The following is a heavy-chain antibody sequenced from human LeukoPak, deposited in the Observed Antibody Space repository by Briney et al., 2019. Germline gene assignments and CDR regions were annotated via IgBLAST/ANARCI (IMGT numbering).Heavy chain of an antibody. V-gene: IGHV1-8*01. J-gene: IGHJ3*02. CDR1: GYTLTSYD. CDR3: ASFSVADDAFDI. CDR2: MNPNSGNT. Sequence: GASVKVSCKASGYTLTSYDINWVRQATGQGLEWMGWMNPNSGNTGYAQKFQGRVTMTRNTSISTAYMELSSLRSEDTAVYYCASFSVADDAFDIWGQGTMVTVSS. D-gene: IGHD6-19*01.